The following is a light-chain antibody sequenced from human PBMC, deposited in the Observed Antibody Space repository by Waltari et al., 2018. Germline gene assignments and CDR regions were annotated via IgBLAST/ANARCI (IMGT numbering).Light chain of an antibody. J-gene: IGLJ3*02. CDR3: ALWDDSLNAWI. Sequence: QSVLTQPPSASGTPGQRVTISCSGGSSTTGSNTVTWYQDLPGTAPKLLIYSDDQRPSGVPDRFSGSRSGTSGYLAISGLQSEDEADYYCALWDDSLNAWIFGGGTRLTVL. CDR1: SSTTGSNT. V-gene: IGLV1-44*01. CDR2: SDD.